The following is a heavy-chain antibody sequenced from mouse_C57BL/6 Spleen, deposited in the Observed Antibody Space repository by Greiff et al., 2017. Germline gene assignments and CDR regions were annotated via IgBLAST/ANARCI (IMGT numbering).Heavy chain of an antibody. CDR1: GYTFTSYW. Sequence: QVQLQQPGAELVKPGASVKMSCKASGYTFTSYWITWVKQRLGQGLEWIGDIYPGSGSTNYNEKFKSKATLTVDTSSSTAYMKLSSLTSEDSAVYYCATSDDYDWYCAVWGTGTTVTVSS. CDR2: IYPGSGST. D-gene: IGHD2-4*01. V-gene: IGHV1-55*01. J-gene: IGHJ1*03. CDR3: ATSDDYDWYCAV.